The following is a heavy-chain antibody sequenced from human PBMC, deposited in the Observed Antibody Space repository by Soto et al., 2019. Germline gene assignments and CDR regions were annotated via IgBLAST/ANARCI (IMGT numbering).Heavy chain of an antibody. D-gene: IGHD6-6*01. V-gene: IGHV3-21*01. J-gene: IGHJ4*02. CDR3: ARGDGQYSSSDGSFDY. CDR2: ISSSSSYI. Sequence: EVQLVESGGGLVKPGGSVRLSCAASGFTFSSYSMNWVRQAPGKGLEWVSSISSSSSYIYYADSVKGRFTISRDNAKNSLYLLMNSLRAEDTAVYYCARGDGQYSSSDGSFDYWGQGTLVTVSS. CDR1: GFTFSSYS.